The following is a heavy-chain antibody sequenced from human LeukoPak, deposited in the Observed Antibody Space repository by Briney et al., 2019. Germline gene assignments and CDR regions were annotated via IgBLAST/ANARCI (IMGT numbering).Heavy chain of an antibody. Sequence: SETLSLTCTVSGGSISSSSYYWGWIRQPPGKGLEWIGEINHSGSTNYNPSLESRVTISVDTSKNQFSLKLSSVTAADTAVYYCARNTYGSGRYYYYYYMDVWGKGTTVTISS. J-gene: IGHJ6*03. D-gene: IGHD3-10*01. CDR1: GGSISSSSYY. CDR3: ARNTYGSGRYYYYYYMDV. CDR2: INHSGST. V-gene: IGHV4-39*07.